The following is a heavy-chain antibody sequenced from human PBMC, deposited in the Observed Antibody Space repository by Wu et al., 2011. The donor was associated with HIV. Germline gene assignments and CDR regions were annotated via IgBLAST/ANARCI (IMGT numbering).Heavy chain of an antibody. V-gene: IGHV1-69*15. D-gene: IGHD3-3*01. CDR3: AFGGGETLNMYYFNY. J-gene: IGHJ4*02. CDR1: GGSFNDYA. CDR2: IIPLFGTS. Sequence: QVQLVQSGAELKKPGSSVTVSCRASGGSFNDYAISWVRQAPGQGLEWLGRIIPLFGTSSYPQRLQDRVTITADGSTRTVSMELRSLRSDDTAVYYCAFGGGETLNMYYFNYWGQGTLVTVPS.